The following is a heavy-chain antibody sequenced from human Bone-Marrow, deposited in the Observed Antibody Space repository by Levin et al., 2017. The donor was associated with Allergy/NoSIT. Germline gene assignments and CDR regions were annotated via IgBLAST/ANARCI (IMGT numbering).Heavy chain of an antibody. CDR1: GGSISSGSYY. CDR3: ARGAYGSGSRNWFDP. Sequence: SQTLSLTCTVSGGSISSGSYYWSWIRQPAGKPLEWIGRISRSGSPNYNPSLKSRLTISVDTSKNQFSLKLSSVTAADTAVYYCARGAYGSGSRNWFDPWGQGTLVTVSS. D-gene: IGHD3-10*01. V-gene: IGHV4-61*02. CDR2: ISRSGSP. J-gene: IGHJ5*02.